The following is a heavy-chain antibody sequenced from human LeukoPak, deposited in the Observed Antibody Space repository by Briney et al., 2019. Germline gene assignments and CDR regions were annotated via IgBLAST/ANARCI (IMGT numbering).Heavy chain of an antibody. J-gene: IGHJ3*02. V-gene: IGHV4-30-4*01. D-gene: IGHD2-15*01. CDR2: IYDSGST. CDR1: GASIRSGDYY. CDR3: ARDCSGGSCYGAFDI. Sequence: SETLSLTCTVSGASIRSGDYYWSWIRQPPGKGLEWIGYIYDSGSTYYNPSLKSRITISVDTSENRFSLKLSSVTATDTAVYYCARDCSGGSCYGAFDIWGQGTMVTVSS.